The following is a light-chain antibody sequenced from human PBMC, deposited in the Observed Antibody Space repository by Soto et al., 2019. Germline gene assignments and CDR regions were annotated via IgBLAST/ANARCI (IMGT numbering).Light chain of an antibody. V-gene: IGLV1-40*01. Sequence: QSVLTQPPSVSGAPGQRVTISCTGSSSNIGAGYDVHWYQQLPGTAPKLLIYGNXXXXXXXXXXXXGSKAGTSASLAITGXXXXDEAXXXCQSYDSSLSGLYVFGTGTKLTVL. CDR1: SSNIGAGYD. J-gene: IGLJ1*01. CDR2: GNX. CDR3: QSYDSSLSGLYV.